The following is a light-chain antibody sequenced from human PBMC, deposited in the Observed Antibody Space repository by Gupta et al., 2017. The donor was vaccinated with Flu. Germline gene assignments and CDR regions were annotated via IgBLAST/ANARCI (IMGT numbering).Light chain of an antibody. CDR1: QSIGSR. CDR2: KAS. J-gene: IGKJ1*01. CDR3: QQYTTYSWT. V-gene: IGKV1-5*03. Sequence: PSTLSASVGDRVTITILSTQSIGSRLARYQQKPGKAPNLLIYKASALENGVPSRFSGSRSRREFTLTISSLPPANIATYFSQQYTTYSWTFGPATRLEMK.